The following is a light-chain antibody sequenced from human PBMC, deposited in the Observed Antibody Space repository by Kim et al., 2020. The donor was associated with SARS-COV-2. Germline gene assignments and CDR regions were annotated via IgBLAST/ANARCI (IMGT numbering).Light chain of an antibody. J-gene: IGLJ2*01. CDR3: GADHGSGSKFVVL. Sequence: QPVLIQQPSASASLGASVTLTCTLSSGYSNYKVDWYQQRPGKGPRFVMRVGTGGIVGSKGDGIPDRFSVLGSGLNRYLTIKNIQEEDESDYHCGADHGSGSKFVVLFGGGTQLTVL. CDR1: SGYSNYK. CDR2: VGTGGIVG. V-gene: IGLV9-49*01.